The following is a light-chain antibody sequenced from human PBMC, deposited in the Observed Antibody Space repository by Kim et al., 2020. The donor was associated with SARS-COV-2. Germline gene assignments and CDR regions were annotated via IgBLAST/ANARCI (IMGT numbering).Light chain of an antibody. CDR1: QSVSNS. J-gene: IGKJ5*01. V-gene: IGKV3-20*01. CDR2: GAS. CDR3: QQYGNSPST. Sequence: LSPGERTTLACRASQSVSNSLGWYQQKPGQAPRLLIHGASSRTTGIPDRFSGSGSGTDFTLNISRLEPEDFAVYYCQQYGNSPSTFGQGTRLEIK.